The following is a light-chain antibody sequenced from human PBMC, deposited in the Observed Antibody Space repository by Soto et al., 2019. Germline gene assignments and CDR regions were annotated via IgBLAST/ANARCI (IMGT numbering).Light chain of an antibody. CDR1: ENVRSW. V-gene: IGKV1-5*03. J-gene: IGKJ1*01. Sequence: IQVTPSPSNPPSTIGDRVPLPFPASENVRSWLAWYQQKPGKAPKFLIYEASSLESGVPSRFSGSGSGTEFTLTISGLQPDDFANYYCQQYNRYPCTFGQGTKVDIK. CDR3: QQYNRYPCT. CDR2: EAS.